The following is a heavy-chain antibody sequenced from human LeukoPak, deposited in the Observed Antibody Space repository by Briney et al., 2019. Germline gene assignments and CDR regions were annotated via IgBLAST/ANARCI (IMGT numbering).Heavy chain of an antibody. J-gene: IGHJ2*01. V-gene: IGHV4-30-2*01. CDR2: IYHSGST. CDR1: GGSISSGGYY. D-gene: IGHD3-22*01. Sequence: PSETLSLTCTVSGGSISSGGYYWSWIRQPPGKGLEWIGYIYHSGSTYYNPSLKSRVTISVDRSKNQFSLKLSSVTAADTAVYYCARDRAYDSSGYYYMDFDLWGRGTLVTVSS. CDR3: ARDRAYDSSGYYYMDFDL.